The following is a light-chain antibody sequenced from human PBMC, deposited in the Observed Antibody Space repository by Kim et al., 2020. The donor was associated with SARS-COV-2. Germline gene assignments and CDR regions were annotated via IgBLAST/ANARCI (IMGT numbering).Light chain of an antibody. CDR1: SLGGKY. V-gene: IGLV3-1*01. J-gene: IGLJ2*01. CDR2: QDP. CDR3: LAWDSSSVI. Sequence: ESPGHTAPIPCCGHSLGGKYSSWHQQRSGPSAVLVIYQDPKQPSGIPERFSGSSSGDTATLTISGTQAMDEADYYCLAWDSSSVIFGGGTQLTVL.